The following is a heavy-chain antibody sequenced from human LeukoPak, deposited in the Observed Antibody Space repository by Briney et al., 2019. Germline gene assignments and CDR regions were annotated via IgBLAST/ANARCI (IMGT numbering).Heavy chain of an antibody. D-gene: IGHD1-26*01. CDR2: IIPIFGTA. CDR3: ARVPTHVGATRFDP. Sequence: SVKVSCKASGGTFSSYAISWVRQAPGQGLEWMGGIIPIFGTANYAQKFQGRVTITTDESTSTAYMELSSLRSEDTAVYYCARVPTHVGATRFDPWGQGTLVTVSS. V-gene: IGHV1-69*05. CDR1: GGTFSSYA. J-gene: IGHJ5*02.